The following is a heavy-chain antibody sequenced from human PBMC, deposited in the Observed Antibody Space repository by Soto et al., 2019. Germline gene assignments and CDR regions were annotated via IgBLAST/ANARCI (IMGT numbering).Heavy chain of an antibody. CDR3: ARSRAATLSTPYYFDY. CDR2: IYYSGST. Sequence: SETLSLTCTVSGGSISSYYWSWIRQPPGKGLEWIGYIYYSGSTNYNPSLKSRVTIPVDTSKNQFSLKLSSVTAADTAVYYCARSRAATLSTPYYFDYWGQGTLVTVSS. D-gene: IGHD6-25*01. J-gene: IGHJ4*02. V-gene: IGHV4-59*01. CDR1: GGSISSYY.